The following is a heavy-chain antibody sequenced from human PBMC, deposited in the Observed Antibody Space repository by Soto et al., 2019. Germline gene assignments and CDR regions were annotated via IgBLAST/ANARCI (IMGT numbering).Heavy chain of an antibody. J-gene: IGHJ4*02. CDR2: VHYSGST. D-gene: IGHD4-17*01. CDR3: ASFSGATYGDYGGGINY. CDR1: GGSISGSSYY. Sequence: SETLSLTCTVSGGSISGSSYYWGWIRQPPGKGLECIGSVHYSGSTDYNPSLKSRVTISVDTSKNQFSLKPTSVTAADTAVYFCASFSGATYGDYGGGINYWGQGTLVTVSS. V-gene: IGHV4-39*01.